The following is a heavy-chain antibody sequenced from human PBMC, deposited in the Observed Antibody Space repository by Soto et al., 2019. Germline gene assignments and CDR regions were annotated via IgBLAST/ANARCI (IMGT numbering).Heavy chain of an antibody. CDR3: ASGPAGGGEGYFDL. J-gene: IGHJ2*01. CDR2: IIPILGIA. CDR1: GGTFSSYT. D-gene: IGHD3-16*01. Sequence: QVQLVQSGAEVKKPGSSVKVSCKASGGTFSSYTISWVRQAPGQGLEWMGRIIPILGIANYAQKFQGRVTIPADKSTSTAYMELSSLRSEDTAVYYCASGPAGGGEGYFDLWGRGTLVTVSS. V-gene: IGHV1-69*02.